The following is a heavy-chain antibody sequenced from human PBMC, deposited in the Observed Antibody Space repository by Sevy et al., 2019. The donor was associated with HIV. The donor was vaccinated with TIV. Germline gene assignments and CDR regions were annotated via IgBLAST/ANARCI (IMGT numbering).Heavy chain of an antibody. J-gene: IGHJ4*01. V-gene: IGHV3-49*04. Sequence: GGSLRLSCTASRFTFSDYAMSWVRQAPGKGLEWVGFIKTKTYGGTTEYAASVKGRFIISRDDSKNIAYLQMNSLKTEDTAVYYCTRDLYRSGWFYFDYWGHGTLVTVSS. CDR2: IKTKTYGGTT. CDR1: RFTFSDYA. D-gene: IGHD6-19*01. CDR3: TRDLYRSGWFYFDY.